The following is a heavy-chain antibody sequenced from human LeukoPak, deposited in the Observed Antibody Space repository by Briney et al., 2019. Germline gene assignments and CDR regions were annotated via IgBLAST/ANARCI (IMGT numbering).Heavy chain of an antibody. Sequence: GGSLRLSCAASGFTFSSYWMHWVRQAPGKGLVWVSRINSGGSSTSYADSVKGRFTISRDNAKNTPYLQMSSLRAEDTAVYYCAKDFVVVPGNVNYFDYWGQGTLVTVSS. CDR2: INSGGSST. D-gene: IGHD2-21*02. V-gene: IGHV3-74*01. J-gene: IGHJ4*02. CDR1: GFTFSSYW. CDR3: AKDFVVVPGNVNYFDY.